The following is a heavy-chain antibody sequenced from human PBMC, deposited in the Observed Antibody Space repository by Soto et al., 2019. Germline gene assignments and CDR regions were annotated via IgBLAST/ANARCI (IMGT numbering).Heavy chain of an antibody. CDR1: GYTFTSYG. D-gene: IGHD2-2*01. CDR3: AREDIVVVPAAMSSWYFDL. J-gene: IGHJ2*01. CDR2: ISAYNGNT. V-gene: IGHV1-18*01. Sequence: QVQLVQSGAEVKKPGASVKVSCKASGYTFTSYGISWVRQAPGQGLEWMGWISAYNGNTNYAQKLQRRVTMTTDTSTSTAYMELRSLRSDDTAVYYCAREDIVVVPAAMSSWYFDLWGRGTLVTVSS.